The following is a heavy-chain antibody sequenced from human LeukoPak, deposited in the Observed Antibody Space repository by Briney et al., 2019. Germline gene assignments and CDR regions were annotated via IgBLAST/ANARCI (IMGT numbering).Heavy chain of an antibody. D-gene: IGHD3-22*01. J-gene: IGHJ6*03. Sequence: GGTLRLSCAASGFTFSSYAMSWVRQAPGKGLEWVSAISGSGGSTYYADSVKGRFTISRDNSKNTLYLQMNSLRAEDTAVYYCARATGYYDSSGYYSSIYYYYYYMDVWGKGTTVTVSS. V-gene: IGHV3-23*01. CDR2: ISGSGGST. CDR1: GFTFSSYA. CDR3: ARATGYYDSSGYYSSIYYYYYYMDV.